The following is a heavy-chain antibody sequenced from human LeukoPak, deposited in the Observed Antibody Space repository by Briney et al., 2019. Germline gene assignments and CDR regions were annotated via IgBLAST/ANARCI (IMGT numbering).Heavy chain of an antibody. CDR2: IYYNGSP. V-gene: IGHV4-31*02. J-gene: IGHJ5*02. Sequence: PSETLSLTCTVSGGSISSGDYYWSWVRQRPGKGLEWIGYIYYNGSPYYNPPLRSRVTISIDTSKNQSSLRLTSVTAADTAVYYCARVRAAAVWFDPWGQGTLVTVSS. D-gene: IGHD6-13*01. CDR3: ARVRAAAVWFDP. CDR1: GGSISSGDYY.